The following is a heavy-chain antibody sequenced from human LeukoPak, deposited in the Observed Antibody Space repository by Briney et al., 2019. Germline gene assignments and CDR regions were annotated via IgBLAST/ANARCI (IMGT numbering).Heavy chain of an antibody. CDR1: GFTFSSYA. Sequence: GGSLRLSCAASGFTFSSYAMHWVRQAPGKGLEWVAVIWYGGSNKYYADSVKGRFTISRDNSKNTLYLQMNSLRAEDTAVYYCAKEIAARPSPYYYYYYYMDVWGKGTTVTVSS. CDR2: IWYGGSNK. J-gene: IGHJ6*03. D-gene: IGHD6-6*01. V-gene: IGHV3-30*02. CDR3: AKEIAARPSPYYYYYYYMDV.